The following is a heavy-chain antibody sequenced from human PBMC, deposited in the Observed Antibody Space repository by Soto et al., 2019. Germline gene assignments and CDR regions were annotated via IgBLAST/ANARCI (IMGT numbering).Heavy chain of an antibody. Sequence: QVQLVQSGAEVKKPGSSVKVSCKASGGIFSTYAISWLRQAPGQGLEGMGGIIPLFGTSNYAQRFQGRVTITADESTNTAYMELSRLRSEDTAVYYCARDRDDYGSGNYYNRIDFWGQGTLVTVSS. V-gene: IGHV1-69*01. CDR3: ARDRDDYGSGNYYNRIDF. CDR1: GGIFSTYA. J-gene: IGHJ4*02. CDR2: IIPLFGTS. D-gene: IGHD3-10*01.